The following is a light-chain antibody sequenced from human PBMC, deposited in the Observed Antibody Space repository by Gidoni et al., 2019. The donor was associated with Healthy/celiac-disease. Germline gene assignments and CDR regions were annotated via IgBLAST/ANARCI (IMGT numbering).Light chain of an antibody. CDR3: QQYNSYSVT. CDR2: KAS. J-gene: IGKJ3*01. Sequence: DIQMTQSPSTLSASVGDRVTITCRASQSISSWLAWYQQKPGKAPKLLSYKASSLERGVPSRFSGSGSGTEFTLTISSLQPDDFATYYCQQYNSYSVTFGPGTKVDIK. V-gene: IGKV1-5*03. CDR1: QSISSW.